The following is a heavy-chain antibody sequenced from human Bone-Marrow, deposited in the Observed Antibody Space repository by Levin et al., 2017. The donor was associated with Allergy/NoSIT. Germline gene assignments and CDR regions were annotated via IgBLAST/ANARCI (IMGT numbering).Heavy chain of an antibody. CDR1: GYDFTKFW. D-gene: IGHD2-21*01. CDR3: ARGDPAGDFDH. J-gene: IGHJ4*02. CDR2: IYPTDSDT. Sequence: EASVKVSCRASGYDFTKFWIGWVRQMPGQGLECMGLIYPTDSDTRYAPSFEGRVTISTDNSITTAYLKWTSLKASDNATYYCARGDPAGDFDHWGQGTPVTVSS. V-gene: IGHV5-51*01.